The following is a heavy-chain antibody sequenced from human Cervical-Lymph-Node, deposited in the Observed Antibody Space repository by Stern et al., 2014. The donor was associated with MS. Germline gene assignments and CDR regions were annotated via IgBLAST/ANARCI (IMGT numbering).Heavy chain of an antibody. J-gene: IGHJ4*01. V-gene: IGHV4-59*01. CDR3: ARDTATFPRVLDY. CDR2: VYYTGTT. Sequence: VQLVQSGPGLVKPSETLSLTCTVSGGSISSYYWNWIRQSPGKGLEWIGYVYYTGTTNYNPSLKSRVTISSDTSKTQFSLKMTSVTAADTAIYYCARDTATFPRVLDYWGHGILVTVSS. CDR1: GGSISSYY. D-gene: IGHD2-21*02.